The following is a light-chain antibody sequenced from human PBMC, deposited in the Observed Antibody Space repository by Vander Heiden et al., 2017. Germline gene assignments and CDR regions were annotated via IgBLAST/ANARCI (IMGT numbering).Light chain of an antibody. V-gene: IGLV2-14*03. Sequence: QSALTQPASGSGSPGQSITISCTGTSSDIGAYNYVSWYQHHPGKAPKLMIYDVTNRPSGVSNRFSGSKSVNTASLTISGLQTEDEADYYCCSYTTSSTVVFGGGTKLTVL. J-gene: IGLJ2*01. CDR1: SSDIGAYNY. CDR3: CSYTTSSTVV. CDR2: DVT.